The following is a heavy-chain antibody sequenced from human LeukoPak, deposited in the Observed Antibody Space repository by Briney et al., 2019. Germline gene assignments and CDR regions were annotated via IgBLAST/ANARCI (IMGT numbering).Heavy chain of an antibody. V-gene: IGHV4-34*01. CDR3: ARGPSERYYESSGYYYFDY. CDR2: INYSGRT. J-gene: IGHJ4*02. D-gene: IGHD3-22*01. Sequence: SETLSLTCAVYGGSFSGYYWTWIRQRPGKGPEWIGEINYSGRTNYNPSLKSRVTISVDTSRNQFSLKVSSVTAADTAVYYCARGPSERYYESSGYYYFDYWGQGTLVTVSS. CDR1: GGSFSGYY.